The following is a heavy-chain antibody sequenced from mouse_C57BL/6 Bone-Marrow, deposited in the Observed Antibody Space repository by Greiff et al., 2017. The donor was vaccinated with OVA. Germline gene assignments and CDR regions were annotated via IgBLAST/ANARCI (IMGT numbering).Heavy chain of an antibody. J-gene: IGHJ3*01. CDR1: GFNITDYY. CDR2: IDPEDGET. Sequence: VQLQQSGAELVKPGASVKLSCTASGFNITDYYMHWVKQRTEQGLEWIGGIDPEDGETKYAPKFQGKATITADTSSNTAYLQLSRLTSEDPVVYFCAPFITTIVAPRFAYWGQGTLVTVSA. D-gene: IGHD1-1*01. CDR3: APFITTIVAPRFAY. V-gene: IGHV14-2*01.